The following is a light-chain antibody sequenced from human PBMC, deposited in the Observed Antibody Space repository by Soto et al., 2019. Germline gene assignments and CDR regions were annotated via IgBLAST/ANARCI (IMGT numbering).Light chain of an antibody. CDR2: RAS. CDR3: QHSYSSPPWT. J-gene: IGKJ1*01. CDR1: QSISTY. Sequence: DIQMTQSPSSLSASVGDRVTISCRASQSISTYLHWYQQKPGTAPRLLIYRASSVKSGVPPRFSGSGSGRDFTLTISSLRPEDIATYFCQHSYSSPPWTFGQGTKVEVK. V-gene: IGKV1-39*01.